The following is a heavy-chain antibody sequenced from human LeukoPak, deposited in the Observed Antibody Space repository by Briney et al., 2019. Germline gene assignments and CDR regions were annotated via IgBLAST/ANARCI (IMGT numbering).Heavy chain of an antibody. D-gene: IGHD1-7*01. Sequence: SETLSLTCTVSGGSISSYYWSWIRQPPGKGLEWIGYIYYSGSTNYNPSLKSRVTISVDTSKNQFSLKLSSVTAADTAVYYCARETKYRNDYWGLGTLVTVSS. V-gene: IGHV4-59*01. CDR2: IYYSGST. CDR1: GGSISSYY. J-gene: IGHJ4*02. CDR3: ARETKYRNDY.